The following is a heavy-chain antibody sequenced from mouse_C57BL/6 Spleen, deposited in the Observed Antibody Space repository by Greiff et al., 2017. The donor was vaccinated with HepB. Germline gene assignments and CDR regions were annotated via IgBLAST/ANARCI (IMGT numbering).Heavy chain of an antibody. D-gene: IGHD2-12*01. CDR1: GFTFSDYG. Sequence: EVKLVESGGGLVQPGGSLKLSCAASGFTFSDYGMAWVRQAPRKGPEWVAFISNLAYSIYYADTVTGRFTISRENAKNTLYLEMSSLRSEDTAMYYCARQRITLGYFDYWGQGTTLTVSS. V-gene: IGHV5-15*01. CDR2: ISNLAYSI. J-gene: IGHJ2*01. CDR3: ARQRITLGYFDY.